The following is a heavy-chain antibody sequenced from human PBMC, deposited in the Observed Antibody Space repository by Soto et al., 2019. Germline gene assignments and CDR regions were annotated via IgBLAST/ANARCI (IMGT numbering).Heavy chain of an antibody. CDR2: ISGRGGST. D-gene: IGHD6-19*01. V-gene: IGHV3-23*01. J-gene: IGHJ4*02. Sequence: EAQLLESGGDLVQSGGSLRLSCAASGFTFSIYGMTWVRQAPGKGLEWVSAISGRGGSTYYADSVKGRFTISRDNSNNTLFLQMNSLRVEDPAVYYCAKRDQQCWGQGTLVTVSS. CDR1: GFTFSIYG. CDR3: AKRDQQC.